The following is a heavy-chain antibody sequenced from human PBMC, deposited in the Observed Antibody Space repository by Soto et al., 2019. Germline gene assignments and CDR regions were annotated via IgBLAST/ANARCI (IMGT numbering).Heavy chain of an antibody. D-gene: IGHD6-19*01. CDR3: AKEMRHSSGWYGAFDT. CDR1: GFTVTYAW. CDR2: IKSKTDGAST. Sequence: RRLSCAASGFTVTYAWMDWVRQAPGKGLEWVGRIKSKTDGASTDLPAPVKDRFTISRDDSKNTLYLQMSSVKTEDTAMYFCAKEMRHSSGWYGAFDTWGQGIMVTVSS. J-gene: IGHJ3*02. V-gene: IGHV3-15*01.